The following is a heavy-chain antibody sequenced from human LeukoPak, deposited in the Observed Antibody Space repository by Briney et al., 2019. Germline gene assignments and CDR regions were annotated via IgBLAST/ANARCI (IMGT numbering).Heavy chain of an antibody. CDR1: GGSISSYY. J-gene: IGHJ4*02. V-gene: IGHV4-59*08. Sequence: SETLSLTCTVFGGSISSYYWAWIRQPPGKGLEWIGSFYNSGSTTYNPSLQSRVTISVDMSKSQVSLRLGSVAAADTAVYYCASGTQWLAFDYWGQGNLVTVSS. D-gene: IGHD6-19*01. CDR3: ASGTQWLAFDY. CDR2: FYNSGST.